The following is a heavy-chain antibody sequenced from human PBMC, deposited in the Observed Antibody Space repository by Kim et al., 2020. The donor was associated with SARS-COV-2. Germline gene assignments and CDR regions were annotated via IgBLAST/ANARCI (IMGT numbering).Heavy chain of an antibody. J-gene: IGHJ4*02. V-gene: IGHV3-30-3*01. CDR2: ISYDGSNK. D-gene: IGHD6-19*01. CDR3: ARDQSSGWPFDY. CDR1: GFTFSSYA. Sequence: GGSLRLSCAASGFTFSSYAMHWVRQAPGKGLEWVAVISYDGSNKYYADSVKGRFTISRDNSKNTLYLQMNSLRAEDTAVYYCARDQSSGWPFDYWGQGT.